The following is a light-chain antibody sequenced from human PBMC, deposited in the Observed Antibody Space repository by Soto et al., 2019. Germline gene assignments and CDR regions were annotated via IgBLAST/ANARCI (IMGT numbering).Light chain of an antibody. CDR1: QNISSS. J-gene: IGKJ1*01. V-gene: IGKV1-5*03. CDR3: QQYNSYSWT. Sequence: DIQMTQSPPTLSASVEDRVTITCRARQNISSSLAWYQQKPGKAPKLLIYKASGLESGVPSRFSGSGSGTEFTLTISSLQPDDFATYYCQQYNSYSWTFGQGTKVDI. CDR2: KAS.